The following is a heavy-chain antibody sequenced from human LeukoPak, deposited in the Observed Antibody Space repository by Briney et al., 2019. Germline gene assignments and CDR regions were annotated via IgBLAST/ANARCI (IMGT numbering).Heavy chain of an antibody. CDR2: ISGSGGST. CDR1: GFTFSSYA. J-gene: IGHJ3*02. CDR3: AKDIVVVPAAKGGAFDI. V-gene: IGHV3-23*01. Sequence: GGSLRLSCAASGFTFSSYAMGWVRQAPGKGLEWVSAISGSGGSTYYADSVKGRFTISRDNSKNTLYLQMNSLRAEDTAVYYCAKDIVVVPAAKGGAFDIWGQGTMVTVSS. D-gene: IGHD2-2*01.